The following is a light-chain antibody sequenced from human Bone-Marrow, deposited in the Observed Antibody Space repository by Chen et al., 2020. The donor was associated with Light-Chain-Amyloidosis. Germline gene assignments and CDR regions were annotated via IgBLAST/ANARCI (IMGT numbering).Light chain of an antibody. J-gene: IGLJ3*02. CDR2: DDS. CDR3: QVWDRSSDRPV. CDR1: NIGSTS. V-gene: IGLV3-21*02. Sequence: SYVLTPPSPVSVAPGQTATIACGGNNIGSTSVHWYQQTPGQAPLLGVYDDSDRPSGIPERLSGSNSGNTATLTISRVEAGDEADYYCQVWDRSSDRPVFGGGTKLTVL.